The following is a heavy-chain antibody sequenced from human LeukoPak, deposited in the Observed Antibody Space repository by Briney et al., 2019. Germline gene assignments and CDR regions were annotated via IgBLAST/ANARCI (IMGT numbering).Heavy chain of an antibody. CDR3: AKRNTMVRGGPCFDY. V-gene: IGHV3-23*01. J-gene: IGHJ4*02. CDR1: GFLFRSYA. Sequence: GGSLRLSCAASGFLFRSYAMNWVRQAPGKGLEWVSIIFGADKNTTYYADSVKGRFTVSRDNSKNTLDLQMTDLRPEDTAIYYCAKRNTMVRGGPCFDYWGQGILVAVSS. D-gene: IGHD3-10*01. CDR2: IFGADKNTT.